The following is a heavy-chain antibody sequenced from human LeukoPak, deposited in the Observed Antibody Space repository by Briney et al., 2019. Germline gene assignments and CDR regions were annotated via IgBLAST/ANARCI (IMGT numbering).Heavy chain of an antibody. CDR1: RFTFSSYS. Sequence: GGSLRLSCAASRFTFSSYSMNWIRQAPGKGLEWVSSISSSSYIYYADSVKGRFTISRDNAKNSLYLQMNSLRAEDTAVYYCARDNPYDSSGMDVWGQGTTVTVSS. CDR2: ISSSSYI. D-gene: IGHD3-3*01. J-gene: IGHJ6*02. V-gene: IGHV3-21*01. CDR3: ARDNPYDSSGMDV.